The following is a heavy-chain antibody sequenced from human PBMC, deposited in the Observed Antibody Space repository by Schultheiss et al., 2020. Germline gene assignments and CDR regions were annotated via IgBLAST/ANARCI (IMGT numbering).Heavy chain of an antibody. V-gene: IGHV4-39*07. CDR3: ARLGSTSWPEDY. CDR1: GGSISSSSYY. CDR2: IYTSGDI. D-gene: IGHD2-2*01. Sequence: SETLSLTCTVSGGSISSSSYYWGWIRQPPGKGLEWIGSIYTSGDINYNPSLKSRVTISVDTSKNQFSLKLISVTAADTAVYYCARLGSTSWPEDYWGQGILVTVSS. J-gene: IGHJ4*02.